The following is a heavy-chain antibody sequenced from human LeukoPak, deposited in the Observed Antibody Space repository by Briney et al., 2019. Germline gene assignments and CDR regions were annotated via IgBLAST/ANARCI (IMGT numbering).Heavy chain of an antibody. J-gene: IGHJ3*02. CDR2: IYYSGST. Sequence: KTSETLSLTCTVSGGSISSYYWSWIRQPPGKGLEWIGYIYYSGSTNYNPSLKSRVTISVDTSKNQFSLKLSSVTAADTAVYYCARGLGSYYDSSGYYYLSGGGAFDIWGQGTMVTVSS. V-gene: IGHV4-59*08. D-gene: IGHD3-22*01. CDR1: GGSISSYY. CDR3: ARGLGSYYDSSGYYYLSGGGAFDI.